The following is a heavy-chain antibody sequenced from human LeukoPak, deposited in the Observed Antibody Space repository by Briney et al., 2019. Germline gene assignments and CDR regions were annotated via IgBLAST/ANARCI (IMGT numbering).Heavy chain of an antibody. Sequence: GGSLRLSCAASGFTVSSNYMSWVRQAPGKGLEWVSVIYSGGSTYYADSVKGRFTISRDNSKNTLYLQMNSLRAEDTAVYYCARGYYYDTFQHWSQGTLVTVSS. CDR2: IYSGGST. CDR1: GFTVSSNY. V-gene: IGHV3-53*01. J-gene: IGHJ1*01. CDR3: ARGYYYDTFQH. D-gene: IGHD3-22*01.